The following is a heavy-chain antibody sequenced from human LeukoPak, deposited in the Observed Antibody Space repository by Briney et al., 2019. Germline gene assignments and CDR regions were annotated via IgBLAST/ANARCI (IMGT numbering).Heavy chain of an antibody. D-gene: IGHD3-3*01. V-gene: IGHV4-34*01. Sequence: PSETLSLTCAVYGGSFSGYYWSWIRQPPGKGLEWIGEINHSGSTNYNPSLKSRVTISVDTSKNQFSLKLSSVTAADTAVYYCARQGYDFWSGPGALDIWGQGTMVTVSS. J-gene: IGHJ3*02. CDR1: GGSFSGYY. CDR3: ARQGYDFWSGPGALDI. CDR2: INHSGST.